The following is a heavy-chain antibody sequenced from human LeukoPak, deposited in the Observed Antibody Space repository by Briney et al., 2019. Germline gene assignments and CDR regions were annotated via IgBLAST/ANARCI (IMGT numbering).Heavy chain of an antibody. CDR1: GGSVSSGSYY. CDR3: ARAPRELELPPYYYYYGMDV. Sequence: SETLSLTCTVSGGSVSSGSYYWSWIRQPPGKGLEWIGYIYYSGSTNYNPSLKSRVTISVDTSKNQFSLKLSSVTAADTAVYYRARAPRELELPPYYYYYGMDVWGQGTTVTVSS. CDR2: IYYSGST. J-gene: IGHJ6*02. V-gene: IGHV4-61*01. D-gene: IGHD1-7*01.